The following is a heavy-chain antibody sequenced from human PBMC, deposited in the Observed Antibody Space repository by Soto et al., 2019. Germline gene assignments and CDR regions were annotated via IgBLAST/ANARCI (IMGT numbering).Heavy chain of an antibody. D-gene: IGHD4-17*01. CDR2: ISSNGGST. V-gene: IGHV3-64*01. J-gene: IGHJ6*03. Sequence: EVQLVESGGGLVQPGGSLRLSCAASGFTFSSYAMHWVRQAPGKGLEYVSAISSNGGSTYYANSVKGRFTISRDNSKNTLYLQMGSLRAEDMAVYYCARWLTVTTSDYHYYYMDVWGKGTTVTVSS. CDR1: GFTFSSYA. CDR3: ARWLTVTTSDYHYYYMDV.